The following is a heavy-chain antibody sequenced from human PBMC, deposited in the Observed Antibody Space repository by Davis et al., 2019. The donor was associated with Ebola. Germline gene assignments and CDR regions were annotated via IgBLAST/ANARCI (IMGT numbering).Heavy chain of an antibody. CDR3: ARGPIGVGAHSFDY. D-gene: IGHD1-26*01. CDR2: INHSGST. V-gene: IGHV4-34*01. J-gene: IGHJ4*02. Sequence: SETLSLTCAVYGGSFSGYYWSWIRQPPGKGLEWIGEINHSGSTNYNPSLKSRVTISVDTSKNQFSLKLSSVTAADTAVYYCARGPIGVGAHSFDYWGQGTLVTVSS. CDR1: GGSFSGYY.